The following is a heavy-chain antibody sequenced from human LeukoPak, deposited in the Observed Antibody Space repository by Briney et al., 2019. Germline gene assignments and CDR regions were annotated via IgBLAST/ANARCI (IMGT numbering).Heavy chain of an antibody. Sequence: GASVKVSCKASGGTFSSYAISWVRQAPGQGLEWMGGIIPIFGTANYAQKFQGRVTITADKSTSTAYMELSSLRSEDTAVYYCANRRYYDSSGYSETDYYYYYMDVWGKGTTVTVSS. CDR3: ANRRYYDSSGYSETDYYYYYMDV. J-gene: IGHJ6*03. V-gene: IGHV1-69*06. CDR2: IIPIFGTA. CDR1: GGTFSSYA. D-gene: IGHD3-22*01.